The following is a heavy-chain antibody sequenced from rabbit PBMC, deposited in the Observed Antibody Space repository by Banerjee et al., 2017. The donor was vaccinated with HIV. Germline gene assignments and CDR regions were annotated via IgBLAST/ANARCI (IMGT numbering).Heavy chain of an antibody. J-gene: IGHJ5*01. V-gene: IGHV1S40*01. CDR1: GFSFSSSYY. D-gene: IGHD6-1*01. CDR2: IYAGSSGST. CDR3: ARFHTYGYAGYAYASGWLDL. Sequence: QSLEESGGDLVKPGASLTLTCTASGFSFSSSYYMCWVRQAPGKGLEWIACIYAGSSGSTYYASWAKGRFTISKTSSTTVTLQMTSLTAADTATYFCARFHTYGYAGYAYASGWLDLWGPGTLVTVS.